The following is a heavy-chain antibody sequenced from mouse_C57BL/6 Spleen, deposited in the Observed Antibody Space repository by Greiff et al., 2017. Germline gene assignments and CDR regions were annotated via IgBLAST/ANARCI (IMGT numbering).Heavy chain of an antibody. J-gene: IGHJ4*01. CDR2: IHPNSGST. D-gene: IGHD1-1*01. Sequence: QVQLQQPGAELVKPGASVKLSCKASGYTFTSYWMHWVKQRPGQGLEWIGMIHPNSGSTNYNEKFKSKATLTVDKSSSTAYMQLSSLTSEDSAVYYCARMHYGSSYGAMDYWGQGTSVTVSS. CDR3: ARMHYGSSYGAMDY. CDR1: GYTFTSYW. V-gene: IGHV1-64*01.